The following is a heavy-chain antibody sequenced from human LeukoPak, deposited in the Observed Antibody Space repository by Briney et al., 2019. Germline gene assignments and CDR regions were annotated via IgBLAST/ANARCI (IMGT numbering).Heavy chain of an antibody. D-gene: IGHD2-8*01. V-gene: IGHV3-30*02. CDR3: AKDQYCSNGVCSPSNYYYYYYMDV. J-gene: IGHJ6*03. CDR1: GFTFSSSG. CDR2: IRYDGSNK. Sequence: SGGSLRLSCAASGFTFSSSGMHWVRQAPGKGLEWVAFIRYDGSNKYYADSVKGRFTISRDNSKNTLYLQMNSLRAEDTAVYYCAKDQYCSNGVCSPSNYYYYYYMDVWGKGTTVTVSS.